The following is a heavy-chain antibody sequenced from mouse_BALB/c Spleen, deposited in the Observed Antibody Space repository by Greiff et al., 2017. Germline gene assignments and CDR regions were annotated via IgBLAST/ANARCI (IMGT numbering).Heavy chain of an antibody. CDR3: ARDREVATRGFAY. CDR1: GFTFSSYA. V-gene: IGHV5-9-4*01. J-gene: IGHJ3*01. CDR2: ISSGGSYT. D-gene: IGHD1-1*01. Sequence: EVHLVESGGGLVKPGGSLKLSCAASGFTFSSYAMSWVRQSPEKRLEWVAEISSGGSYTYYPDTVTGRFTISRDNAKNTLYLEMSSLRSEDTAMYYCARDREVATRGFAYWGQGTLVTVSA.